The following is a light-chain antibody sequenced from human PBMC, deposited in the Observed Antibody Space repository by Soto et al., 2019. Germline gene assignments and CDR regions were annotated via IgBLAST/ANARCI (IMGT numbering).Light chain of an antibody. CDR3: TSYAGSNICL. CDR2: EVS. CDR1: SSDVGGYNY. Sequence: QSVLTQPPSASGSPGQSVTISCTGTSSDVGGYNYVSWYQQYPGKAPKLMIYEVSKRPSGVPDRFSGSKSGKTASLTVSGLQPEDEADYYCTSYAGSNICLFAGGTKLTVL. V-gene: IGLV2-8*01. J-gene: IGLJ3*02.